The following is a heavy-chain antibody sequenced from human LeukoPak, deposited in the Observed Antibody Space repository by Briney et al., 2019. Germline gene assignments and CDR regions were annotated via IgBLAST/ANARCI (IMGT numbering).Heavy chain of an antibody. V-gene: IGHV1-2*02. D-gene: IGHD3-16*01. CDR1: GYTFTGYY. J-gene: IGHJ3*02. Sequence: GASVTVSCKASGYTFTGYYIHWVRQAPGQGLEWMGWINPDSGGTNYAQKFQGGVTMTRDTSISTAYMELSRLRSDDTAVYYCARDGLGGSGAFDIWGQGTMVTVSS. CDR2: INPDSGGT. CDR3: ARDGLGGSGAFDI.